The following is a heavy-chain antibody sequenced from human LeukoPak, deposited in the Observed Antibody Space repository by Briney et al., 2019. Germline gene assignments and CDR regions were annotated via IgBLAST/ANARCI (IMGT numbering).Heavy chain of an antibody. V-gene: IGHV3-7*01. D-gene: IGHD6-19*01. CDR2: IKQGGSEK. Sequence: PGGSLRLSCAASGFTFSSYWMSWVRQAPGKGLEWVANIKQGGSEKYYVDSVKGRFTISRDNAKNSLYLQMSSLRAEDTAVYYCARRGIISGWYWAYYFDYWGQGTLVTVSS. J-gene: IGHJ4*02. CDR3: ARRGIISGWYWAYYFDY. CDR1: GFTFSSYW.